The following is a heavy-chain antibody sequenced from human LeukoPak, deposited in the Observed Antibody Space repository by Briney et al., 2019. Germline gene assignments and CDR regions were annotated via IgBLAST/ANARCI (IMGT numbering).Heavy chain of an antibody. Sequence: PSETLSLTCTVSGGSISSYYWSWIRQPPGKGLEWIGYIYYSGSTNYNPSLKSQVTISVDTSKNQFSLKLSSATAADTAVYYCARQRVTSFDYWGQGTLVTVSS. CDR2: IYYSGST. V-gene: IGHV4-59*08. CDR3: ARQRVTSFDY. J-gene: IGHJ4*02. CDR1: GGSISSYY. D-gene: IGHD5-18*01.